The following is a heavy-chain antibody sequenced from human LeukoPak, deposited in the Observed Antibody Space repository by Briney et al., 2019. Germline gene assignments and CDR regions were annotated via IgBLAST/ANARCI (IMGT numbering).Heavy chain of an antibody. D-gene: IGHD6-19*01. CDR3: ARDEKPFSSGWHFDI. CDR1: GGSVSSGSYY. J-gene: IGHJ3*02. V-gene: IGHV4-61*01. CDR2: IHHSGST. Sequence: PSETLSLTCTVSGGSVSSGSYYWSWIRQPPGKGLEWIGYIHHSGSTNYNPSLKSRVTISVDTSKNQFSLKLSSVTAADTAVYYCARDEKPFSSGWHFDIWGQGTMVTVSS.